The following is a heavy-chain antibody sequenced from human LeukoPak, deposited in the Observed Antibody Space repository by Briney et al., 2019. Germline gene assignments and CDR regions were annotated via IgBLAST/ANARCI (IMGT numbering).Heavy chain of an antibody. J-gene: IGHJ6*02. CDR2: IRYDGSNK. D-gene: IGHD3-9*01. V-gene: IGHV3-30*02. CDR3: AKGYGNILTGYYIPTPYTYYYYGMDV. Sequence: PGGSLRLSCAASGFTFSSYGMHWVRQAPGKGLEWMAFIRYDGSNKYYADSVKGRFTISRDNSKNTLYLQMNSLRAEDTAVYYCAKGYGNILTGYYIPTPYTYYYYGMDVWGQGTTVTVSS. CDR1: GFTFSSYG.